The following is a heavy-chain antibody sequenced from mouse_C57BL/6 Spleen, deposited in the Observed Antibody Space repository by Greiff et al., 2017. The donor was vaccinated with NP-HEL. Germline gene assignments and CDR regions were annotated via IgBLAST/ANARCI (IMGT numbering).Heavy chain of an antibody. V-gene: IGHV1-47*01. CDR3: ARSYYGSSYWYFDV. Sequence: QVQLQQSGAELVKPGASVRMSCKASGYTFTTYPIEWMKQNHGKSLEWIGNFHPYNDDTKYNEKFKGKATLTVEKSSSTVYLELSRLTSDDSAVYYCARSYYGSSYWYFDVWGTGTTVTVSS. CDR2: FHPYNDDT. CDR1: GYTFTTYP. J-gene: IGHJ1*03. D-gene: IGHD1-1*01.